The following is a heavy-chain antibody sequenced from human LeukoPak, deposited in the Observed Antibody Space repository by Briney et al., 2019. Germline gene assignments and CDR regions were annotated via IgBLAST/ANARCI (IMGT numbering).Heavy chain of an antibody. J-gene: IGHJ1*01. V-gene: IGHV3-53*01. Sequence: GGSLRLSCAASGFSVSSNYMSWVRQAPGKGLEWVSVIYSGGSTYYADSVKGRFTIFRDNSKNTLYLQMNSLRAEDTAVYYCAHFIVREYFQRWGQGTLVTVSS. CDR3: AHFIVREYFQR. D-gene: IGHD2-8*01. CDR2: IYSGGST. CDR1: GFSVSSNY.